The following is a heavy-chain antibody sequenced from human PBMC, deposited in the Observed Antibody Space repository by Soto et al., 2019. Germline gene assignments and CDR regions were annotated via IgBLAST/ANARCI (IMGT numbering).Heavy chain of an antibody. CDR2: ISGSGGST. V-gene: IGHV3-23*01. CDR3: AKDRSYCTNGVCYAFDI. Sequence: GGFLRLSCAASGFTFSSYAMSWVRQAPGKGLEWVSAISGSGGSTYYADSVKGRFTISRDNSKNTLYLQMNSLRAEDTAVYYCAKDRSYCTNGVCYAFDIWGQGTMVTVSS. D-gene: IGHD2-8*01. J-gene: IGHJ3*02. CDR1: GFTFSSYA.